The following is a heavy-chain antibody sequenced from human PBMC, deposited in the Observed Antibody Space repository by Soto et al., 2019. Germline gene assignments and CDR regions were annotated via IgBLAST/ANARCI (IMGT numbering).Heavy chain of an antibody. D-gene: IGHD6-13*01. CDR2: INAGNGNT. CDR3: ARTMGGIAAAGSDF. Sequence: ASVKVSCKASGYTFTSYAIHWVRQAPGQRLEWMGWINAGNGNTKSSERFQGRVTISRVTSASTAYLELSSLRSDDTAIYYCARTMGGIAAAGSDFWGQGTLVTVSS. CDR1: GYTFTSYA. V-gene: IGHV1-3*01. J-gene: IGHJ4*02.